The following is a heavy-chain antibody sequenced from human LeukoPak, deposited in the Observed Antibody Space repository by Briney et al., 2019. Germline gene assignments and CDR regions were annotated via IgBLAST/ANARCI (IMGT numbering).Heavy chain of an antibody. CDR2: IYYSGST. Sequence: SETLSLTCTVSGGSISSGGYYWSWIRQHPGKGLEWIGYIYYSGSTYYNPSLKSRVTTSVDTSKNQFSLKLSSVTAADTAVYYCARTGSGWYGVYYYYGMDVWGQGTTVTVSS. CDR3: ARTGSGWYGVYYYYGMDV. CDR1: GGSISSGGYY. V-gene: IGHV4-31*03. D-gene: IGHD6-19*01. J-gene: IGHJ6*02.